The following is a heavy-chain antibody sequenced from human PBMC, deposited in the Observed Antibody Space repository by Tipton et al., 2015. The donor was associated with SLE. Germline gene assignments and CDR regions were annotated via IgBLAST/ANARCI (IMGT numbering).Heavy chain of an antibody. CDR2: ISTNGNT. CDR3: ARGNCCMGCSGFNWFDP. Sequence: TLSLTCTVSGGSFGSGDYYWTWLRQPAGKGLEWIGRISTNGNTNYNSSLQSRVTISLDTSNNQFSLHLSAVTAADTAVYYCARGNCCMGCSGFNWFDPWGQGTLVTVSA. V-gene: IGHV4-61*02. J-gene: IGHJ5*02. CDR1: GGSFGSGDYY. D-gene: IGHD1-20*01.